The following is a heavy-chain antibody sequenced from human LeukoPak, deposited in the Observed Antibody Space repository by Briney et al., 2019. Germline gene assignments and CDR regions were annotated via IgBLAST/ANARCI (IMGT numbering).Heavy chain of an antibody. D-gene: IGHD1-26*01. J-gene: IGHJ4*02. CDR1: GFTFSSYA. V-gene: IGHV3-21*01. Sequence: GGSLRLSCAASGFTFSSYAMSWVRQAPGKGLEWVSAISTSSSYIYYADSVKGRFTVSRNNAKNSLYLQMDSLRAEDTAVYYCARVFSGTYLNYHHFDYWGQGTLVTVSS. CDR2: ISTSSSYI. CDR3: ARVFSGTYLNYHHFDY.